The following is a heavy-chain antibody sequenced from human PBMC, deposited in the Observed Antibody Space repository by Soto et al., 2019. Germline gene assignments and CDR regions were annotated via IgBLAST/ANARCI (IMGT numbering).Heavy chain of an antibody. CDR1: GFSFSNYD. Sequence: QVQLVEAGGGVVQPGSSLRLSCAASGFSFSNYDMHWVRQAPGKGLEWVALIWYDGSDKNYVDSVKGRFTISRDNSKSTLYLQMNSLRVEDTAVYYCARRHGYNYDYWGNGTLVTVSS. J-gene: IGHJ4*01. V-gene: IGHV3-33*01. D-gene: IGHD5-12*01. CDR3: ARRHGYNYDY. CDR2: IWYDGSDK.